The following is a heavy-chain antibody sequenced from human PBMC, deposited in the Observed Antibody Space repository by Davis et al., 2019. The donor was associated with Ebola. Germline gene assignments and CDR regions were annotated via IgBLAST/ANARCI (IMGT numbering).Heavy chain of an antibody. J-gene: IGHJ4*02. CDR3: ARVVYSSSSFFLHRGGYFDY. D-gene: IGHD6-6*01. Sequence: PGGSLRLSCAASGFTFSSYWMSWVRQAPGKGLEWVANIKQDGSEKYYVDSVKGRFTISRDNAKNSLYLQMNSLRAEDTAVYYCARVVYSSSSFFLHRGGYFDYWGQGTLVTVSS. CDR2: IKQDGSEK. CDR1: GFTFSSYW. V-gene: IGHV3-7*01.